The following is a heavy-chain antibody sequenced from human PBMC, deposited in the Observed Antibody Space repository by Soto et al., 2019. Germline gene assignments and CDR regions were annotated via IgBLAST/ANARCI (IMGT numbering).Heavy chain of an antibody. CDR3: VRRTTVTTNYFDY. V-gene: IGHV4-39*01. Sequence: SDTLSLTCTVSGGSISSSSYYWGWIRQPPGKGLEWIGSIYYSGSTYYNPSLKSRVTISVDTSKNQFSLKLSSVTAADTAVYYCVRRTTVTTNYFDYWGQGTLVTVSS. J-gene: IGHJ4*02. CDR1: GGSISSSSYY. D-gene: IGHD4-17*01. CDR2: IYYSGST.